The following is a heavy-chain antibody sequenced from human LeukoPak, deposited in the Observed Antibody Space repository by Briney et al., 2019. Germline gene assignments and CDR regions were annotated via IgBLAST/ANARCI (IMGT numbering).Heavy chain of an antibody. Sequence: GGSLRLSCGASGFTFSSYWMHWVRLAPGMGLVWVSRINSDGSGTTYADSVKGGVTISRDNAKNTLYLQMNSLRAEDAAVYYCARGKDGVWAFDIWGQGTTVTVSS. CDR3: ARGKDGVWAFDI. V-gene: IGHV3-74*01. CDR2: INSDGSGT. D-gene: IGHD3-16*01. J-gene: IGHJ3*02. CDR1: GFTFSSYW.